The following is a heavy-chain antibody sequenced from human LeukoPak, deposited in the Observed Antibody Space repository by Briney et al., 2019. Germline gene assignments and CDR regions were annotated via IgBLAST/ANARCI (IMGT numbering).Heavy chain of an antibody. CDR3: AGTITQYNWFDP. CDR2: IIPIFGTA. CDR1: GGTFSSYA. J-gene: IGHJ5*02. D-gene: IGHD1-14*01. V-gene: IGHV1-69*13. Sequence: SVKVSRKASGGTFSSYAISWVRQAPGQGLEWMGGIIPIFGTANYAQKFQGRVTITADESTSTAYMELSSLRSEDTAVYYCAGTITQYNWFDPWGQGTLVTVSS.